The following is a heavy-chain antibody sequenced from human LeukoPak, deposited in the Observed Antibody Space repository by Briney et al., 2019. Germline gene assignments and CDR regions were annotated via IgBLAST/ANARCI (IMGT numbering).Heavy chain of an antibody. Sequence: GASVKVSCKASGYTFTGYYMHWVRQAPGQGLEWMGWINPKSGGTNYAQKFQGRVTMTRDTSISTAYMELSRLRSDDTAVYYCASAPTVTTPLDYWGQGTLVTVSS. V-gene: IGHV1-2*02. CDR1: GYTFTGYY. D-gene: IGHD4-17*01. CDR2: INPKSGGT. CDR3: ASAPTVTTPLDY. J-gene: IGHJ4*02.